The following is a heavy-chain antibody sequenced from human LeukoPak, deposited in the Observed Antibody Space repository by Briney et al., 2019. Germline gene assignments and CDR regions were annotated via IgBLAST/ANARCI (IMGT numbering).Heavy chain of an antibody. CDR1: GFTFSSYA. D-gene: IGHD7-27*01. Sequence: GGSLRLSCAASGFTFSSYAMSWVRQAPGKGLEWVSAISGSGGSTYYADSVKGRFTISRDNSKNTLYLQMNSLRAEDTAVYYCTRHDAEGPSPGHWGQGTLVTVSS. J-gene: IGHJ4*02. V-gene: IGHV3-23*01. CDR3: TRHDAEGPSPGH. CDR2: ISGSGGST.